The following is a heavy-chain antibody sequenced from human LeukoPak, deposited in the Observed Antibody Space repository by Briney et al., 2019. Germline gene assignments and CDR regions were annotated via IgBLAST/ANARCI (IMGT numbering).Heavy chain of an antibody. D-gene: IGHD3-3*01. CDR2: IYYSGST. J-gene: IGHJ6*04. CDR1: GGSISSGDYY. CDR3: ARAGYYDFWSGYFPDV. Sequence: SETLSPTCTVSGGSISSGDYYWSWIRQPPGKRLEWIGYIYYSGSTYYNPSLKSRVTISVDTSKNQFSLKLSSVTAADTAVYYCARAGYYDFWSGYFPDVWGKGTTVTVSS. V-gene: IGHV4-30-4*08.